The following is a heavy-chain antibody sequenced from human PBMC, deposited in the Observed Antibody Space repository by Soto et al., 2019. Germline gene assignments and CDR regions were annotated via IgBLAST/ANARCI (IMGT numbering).Heavy chain of an antibody. CDR2: ISASGGGT. D-gene: IGHD6-13*01. CDR3: ARDGYSSSWYY. Sequence: QVQLVQSGTEVKTPGASVKVSCKASGYTLTSYHIHWVRQAPGQGLEWLGMISASGGGTTHAQKFQGRVTMTKDTSTNTGYMELSSLRSDDTAVYYCARDGYSSSWYYWGQGTLVTVSS. CDR1: GYTLTSYH. J-gene: IGHJ4*02. V-gene: IGHV1-46*01.